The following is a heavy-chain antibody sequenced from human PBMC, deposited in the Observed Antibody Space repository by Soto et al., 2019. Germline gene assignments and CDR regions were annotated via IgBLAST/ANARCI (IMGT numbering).Heavy chain of an antibody. D-gene: IGHD3-22*01. J-gene: IGHJ5*02. V-gene: IGHV4-31*03. CDR2: IYYSGST. Sequence: PSETLSLTCTVSGGSISGGGYYWSWIRQHPGKGLEWIGYIYYSGSTYYNPSLKSRVTISVDTSKNQFSLKLSSVTAADTAVYYCARELSDYDSSGYYSNWFDPWGQGTLVTVSS. CDR1: GGSISGGGYY. CDR3: ARELSDYDSSGYYSNWFDP.